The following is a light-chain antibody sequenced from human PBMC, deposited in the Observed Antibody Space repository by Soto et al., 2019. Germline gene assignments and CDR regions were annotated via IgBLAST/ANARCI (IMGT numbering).Light chain of an antibody. V-gene: IGLV1-40*01. CDR2: GDS. Sequence: QSVLTQPPSVSGAPGQSLTISCTGSSSNIGAGYDVHWYQKLPGAAPKLLIYGDSNRPSGVPDRFSGSKSGTSASLAITGLQAEDEADYYCQSYDTSLSGYVVFGGGTQLTVL. CDR3: QSYDTSLSGYVV. CDR1: SSNIGAGYD. J-gene: IGLJ2*01.